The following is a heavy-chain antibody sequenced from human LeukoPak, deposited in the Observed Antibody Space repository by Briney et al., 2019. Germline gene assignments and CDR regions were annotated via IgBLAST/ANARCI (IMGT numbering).Heavy chain of an antibody. CDR3: AGGVRTPRY. CDR1: GGSFSGYY. V-gene: IGHV4-34*01. D-gene: IGHD2-2*01. Sequence: PSETLSLTCAVYGGSFSGYYWSWIRQPPGKGLEWIGEINHSGSTNYNPSLKSRVTISVDTSKNQFSLKLSSVTAADTAVYYCAGGVRTPRYWGQGTLVTVSS. J-gene: IGHJ4*02. CDR2: INHSGST.